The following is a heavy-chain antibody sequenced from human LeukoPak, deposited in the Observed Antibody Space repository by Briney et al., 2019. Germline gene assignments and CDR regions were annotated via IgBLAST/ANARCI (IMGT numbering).Heavy chain of an antibody. Sequence: SETLSLTCTVSGGSISSYYWSWIRQPPGKGLEWIGYIYYSGSTNYNPSLKSRVTISVDTSKNQFSLKLSSVTAADTAVYYCARNGEYYYYGMAVWGQGTTVTVSS. CDR2: IYYSGST. V-gene: IGHV4-59*01. D-gene: IGHD3-10*01. CDR1: GGSISSYY. CDR3: ARNGEYYYYGMAV. J-gene: IGHJ6*02.